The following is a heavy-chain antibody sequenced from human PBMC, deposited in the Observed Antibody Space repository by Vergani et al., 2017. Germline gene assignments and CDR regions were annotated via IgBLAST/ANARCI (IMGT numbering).Heavy chain of an antibody. V-gene: IGHV1-69*01. Sequence: QVQLVQSGAEVKKPGSSVKVSCKASGGTFSSYAISWVRQAPGQGLEWMGGIIPIFGTANYAQKFQGRVTITADESTSTAYMELSSLRSEDTAVYYCARGDSSSFSLGGLYAFDIWGRGTMVTVSS. CDR2: IIPIFGTA. J-gene: IGHJ3*02. D-gene: IGHD6-13*01. CDR3: ARGDSSSFSLGGLYAFDI. CDR1: GGTFSSYA.